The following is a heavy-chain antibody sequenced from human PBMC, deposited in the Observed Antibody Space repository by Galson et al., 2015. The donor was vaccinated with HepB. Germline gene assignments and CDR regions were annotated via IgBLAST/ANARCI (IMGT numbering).Heavy chain of an antibody. D-gene: IGHD3-10*01. J-gene: IGHJ3*02. Sequence: SLRLSCAASGFTFSSYAMSWVRQAPGKGLEWVSSISANGGGTYLADSVKGRFTISRDNSKNTVSLQMNSLRAEDTAVYHCAKDSLVDYFGSGTLWAFDIWGQGTMVTVSS. CDR2: ISANGGGT. CDR1: GFTFSSYA. CDR3: AKDSLVDYFGSGTLWAFDI. V-gene: IGHV3-23*01.